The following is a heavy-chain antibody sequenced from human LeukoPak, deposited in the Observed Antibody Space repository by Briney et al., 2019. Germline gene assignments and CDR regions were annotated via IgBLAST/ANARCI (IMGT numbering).Heavy chain of an antibody. D-gene: IGHD2-2*02. CDR2: IYYSGST. CDR1: GGSISSSSYY. J-gene: IGHJ4*02. CDR3: ARAPCSSTSCYNWNRAPFDY. V-gene: IGHV4-39*07. Sequence: SETLSLTCTVSGGSISSSSYYWGWIRQPPGKGLEWIGSIYYSGSTYYNPSLKSRVTISVDTSKNQFSLKLSSVTAADTAVYYCARAPCSSTSCYNWNRAPFDYWGQGTLVTVSS.